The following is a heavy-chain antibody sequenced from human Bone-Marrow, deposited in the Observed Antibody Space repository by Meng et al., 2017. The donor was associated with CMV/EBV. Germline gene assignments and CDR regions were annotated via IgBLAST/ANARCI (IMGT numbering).Heavy chain of an antibody. CDR1: GFTVSSNY. CDR2: IYSGGST. V-gene: IGHV3-66*02. D-gene: IGHD2-15*01. J-gene: IGHJ3*02. CDR3: ARDIRGSDAFDI. Sequence: GGSLRLSCAASGFTVSSNYMSWVRQAPGKGLEWVSVIYSGGSTYYADSVKGRFTISRDNSKNTLYLQMNSLRAEDTAVYYCARDIRGSDAFDIWGQGTMVTVSS.